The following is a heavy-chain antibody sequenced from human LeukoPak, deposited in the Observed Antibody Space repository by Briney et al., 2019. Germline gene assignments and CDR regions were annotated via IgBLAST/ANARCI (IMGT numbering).Heavy chain of an antibody. CDR3: ARLFHDSSGYRFDY. V-gene: IGHV3-7*01. Sequence: GGSLRLSCAASGFTFSSYWMSWVRRAPGKGLEWVANIKQDGSEKYYVDSVKGRFTISRDNAKNSLYLQMNSLRAEDTAVYYCARLFHDSSGYRFDYWGQGTLVTVSS. CDR1: GFTFSSYW. J-gene: IGHJ4*02. D-gene: IGHD3-22*01. CDR2: IKQDGSEK.